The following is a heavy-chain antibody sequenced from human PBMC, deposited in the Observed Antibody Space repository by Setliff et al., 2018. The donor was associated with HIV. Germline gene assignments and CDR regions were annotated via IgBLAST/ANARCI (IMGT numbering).Heavy chain of an antibody. CDR1: GGSISSHY. CDR3: ARDFTYDNSGSLTGYGMDV. Sequence: PSETLSLTCTVSGGSISSHYWSWIRQPPGKGLEWIGYISSIGSANYEPSLKSRVTISTDWHRNQFSLELRSVTTADTAVYYCARDFTYDNSGSLTGYGMDVWGQGTAVTVSS. D-gene: IGHD3-22*01. CDR2: ISSIGSA. J-gene: IGHJ6*02. V-gene: IGHV4-59*11.